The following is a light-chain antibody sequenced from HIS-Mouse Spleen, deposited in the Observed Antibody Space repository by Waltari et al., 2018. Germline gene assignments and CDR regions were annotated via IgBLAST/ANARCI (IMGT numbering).Light chain of an antibody. CDR2: DVS. CDR1: SRAVGGYNY. V-gene: IGLV2-11*01. Sequence: QSALTQPRSVSGSPGQSVTTSCTGTSRAVGGYNYVPWYQQHPGNAPKLMIYDVSKRPSGVPDRFSGSKSGNTASLTISGLQAEDEADYYCCSYAGSYTYVFGTGTKVTVL. J-gene: IGLJ1*01. CDR3: CSYAGSYTYV.